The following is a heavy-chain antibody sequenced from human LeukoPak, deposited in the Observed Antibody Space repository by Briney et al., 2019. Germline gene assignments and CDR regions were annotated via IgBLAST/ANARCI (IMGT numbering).Heavy chain of an antibody. D-gene: IGHD2-15*01. V-gene: IGHV3-53*01. CDR3: ARAQEIAATPFDY. J-gene: IGHJ4*02. CDR2: IYSGGST. CDR1: GFTVSSNY. Sequence: PGRSLRLSCAASGFTVSSNYMSWVRQAPGKGLEWVSVIYSGGSTYYADSVKGRFTISRDNSKNTLYLQMNSLRAEDTAVYYCARAQEIAATPFDYWGQGTLVTVSS.